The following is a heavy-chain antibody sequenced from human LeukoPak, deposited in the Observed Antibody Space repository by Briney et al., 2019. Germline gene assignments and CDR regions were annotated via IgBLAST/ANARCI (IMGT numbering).Heavy chain of an antibody. Sequence: GSLRLSCAASGFTFSSYAMSWVRQAPGKGLEWIGYIYYSGSTNYNPSLKSRVTISVDTSKNQFSLKLTSVTAADTAVYYCARHGGWLAGARNWGQGTLVTVSS. D-gene: IGHD6-19*01. V-gene: IGHV4-59*08. CDR3: ARHGGWLAGARN. CDR1: GFTFSSYA. CDR2: IYYSGST. J-gene: IGHJ4*02.